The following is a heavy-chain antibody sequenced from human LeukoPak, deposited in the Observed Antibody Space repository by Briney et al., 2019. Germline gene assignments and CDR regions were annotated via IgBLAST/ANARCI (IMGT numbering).Heavy chain of an antibody. J-gene: IGHJ4*02. D-gene: IGHD3-22*01. CDR1: GFTLSSFG. V-gene: IGHV3-33*01. CDR2: IWYDGSNK. CDR3: ARVLNYYDSSGFSAADF. Sequence: GGSLRHSCAASGFTLSSFGMHWVRQAPGKGLEWVAVIWYDGSNKNYADSVKGRFTISRDNSKNTLYLEMNSLRAEDTAVYYCARVLNYYDSSGFSAADFWGQGTLVTVSS.